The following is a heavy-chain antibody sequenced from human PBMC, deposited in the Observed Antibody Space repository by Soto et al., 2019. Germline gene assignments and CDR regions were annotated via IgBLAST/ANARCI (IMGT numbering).Heavy chain of an antibody. CDR3: ARGSGALRYFDWLFPYYFDY. V-gene: IGHV3-13*01. CDR2: IGTAGDT. CDR1: GFTFSSYD. D-gene: IGHD3-9*01. J-gene: IGHJ4*02. Sequence: EVQLVESGGGLVQPGGSLRLSCAASGFTFSSYDMHWVRQATGKGLEWVSAIGTAGDTYYPGSVKGRFTISRENAKNSLYLQMNSLRAGDTAVYYCARGSGALRYFDWLFPYYFDYWGQGTLVTVSS.